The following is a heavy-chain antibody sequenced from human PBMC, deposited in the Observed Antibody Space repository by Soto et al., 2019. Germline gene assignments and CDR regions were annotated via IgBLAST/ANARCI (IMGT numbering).Heavy chain of an antibody. Sequence: QLQLQESGPGLVKPSETLSLTCTVSGGSISSSSYYWGWIRQPPGKGLEWIGSIYYSGSTYYNPSHKCRVTISVDTSKNQFSLKLSSVTAADTAVYYCARQGSSGWYPNWFDPWGQGTLVTVSS. CDR1: GGSISSSSYY. D-gene: IGHD6-19*01. J-gene: IGHJ5*02. CDR3: ARQGSSGWYPNWFDP. V-gene: IGHV4-39*01. CDR2: IYYSGST.